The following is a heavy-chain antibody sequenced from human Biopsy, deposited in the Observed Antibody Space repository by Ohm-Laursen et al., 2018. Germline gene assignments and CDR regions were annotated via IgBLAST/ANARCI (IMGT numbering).Heavy chain of an antibody. CDR1: GGYMSHYY. CDR3: ARAPPLIRGVVESWFDP. Sequence: TLSLTCTVSGGYMSHYYWTWIRQPAGQGLEGIGRIYITGETDYNPSLKSLVTMSVESSKKQFSLKLKSVTAADTAIYYCARAPPLIRGVVESWFDPWGQGILVTVSS. D-gene: IGHD3-10*01. V-gene: IGHV4-4*07. J-gene: IGHJ5*02. CDR2: IYITGET.